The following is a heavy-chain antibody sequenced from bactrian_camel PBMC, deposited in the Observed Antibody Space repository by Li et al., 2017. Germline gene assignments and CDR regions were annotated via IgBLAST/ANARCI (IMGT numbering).Heavy chain of an antibody. CDR2: INGRGGDI. V-gene: IGHV3S42*01. Sequence: VQLVESGGALVQPGGTLRLSCLATGFTFNAYDMVWVRQAPGKGLEWVSFINGRGGDISYATSVKGRFTVSRDNAKNTLFLLMNNLTTEDTGIFYCAAQGGEYFSGRYYYGRWGQGTQVTVS. CDR3: AAQGGEYFSGRYYYGR. J-gene: IGHJ4*01. D-gene: IGHD2*01. CDR1: GFTFNAYD.